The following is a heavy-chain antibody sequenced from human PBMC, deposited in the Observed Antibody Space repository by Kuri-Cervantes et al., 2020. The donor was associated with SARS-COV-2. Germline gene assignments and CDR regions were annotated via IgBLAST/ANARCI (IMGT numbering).Heavy chain of an antibody. CDR3: ARDQSITMIVVVNRDAFDM. CDR1: GFTFSSYA. J-gene: IGHJ3*02. CDR2: ISGSGGRT. Sequence: LSLTRAVSGFTFSSYAMSWVRQAPGKGREWVSDISGSGGRTYYADSVKGRFTSSRDNSKNTLYLQMNSLRADDTAIYYCARDQSITMIVVVNRDAFDMWGQGTMVTVSS. D-gene: IGHD3-22*01. V-gene: IGHV3-23*01.